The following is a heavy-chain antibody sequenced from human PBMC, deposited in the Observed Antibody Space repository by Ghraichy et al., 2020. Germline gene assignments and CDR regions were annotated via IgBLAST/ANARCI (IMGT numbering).Heavy chain of an antibody. J-gene: IGHJ4*02. CDR2: ISHTGDT. CDR1: GESFSNYY. Sequence: ESLNISCAVYGESFSNYYWSWIRQPPGKGLEWIGEISHTGDTNFNPSLKTRVTISVDTSKSQLFLKVNSVTAADTAVYYCARGTWEPLFRFWGQGTLVTVSS. V-gene: IGHV4-34*01. CDR3: ARGTWEPLFRF. D-gene: IGHD1-26*01.